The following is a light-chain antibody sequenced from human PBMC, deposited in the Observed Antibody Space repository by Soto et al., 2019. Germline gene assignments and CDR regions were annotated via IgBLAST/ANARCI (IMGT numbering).Light chain of an antibody. V-gene: IGKV3-11*01. J-gene: IGKJ4*01. CDR2: DAS. Sequence: IVLTQSPATLSLSPGERATLSCRAGQSISTYLAWYQQKSGQAPRLLIYDASNRATGTPARFSGSGSGTDFTLTISSLEPEDSPVYYCQQRYVWLTFGGGTKVEIK. CDR3: QQRYVWLT. CDR1: QSISTY.